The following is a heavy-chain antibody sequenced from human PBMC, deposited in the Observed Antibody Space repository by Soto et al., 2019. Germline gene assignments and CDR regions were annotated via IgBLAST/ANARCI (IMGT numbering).Heavy chain of an antibody. V-gene: IGHV1-69*13. J-gene: IGHJ5*02. D-gene: IGHD2-15*01. CDR3: ARSYCSGGSCYSSGNWFDP. Sequence: SVKVSCKASGGTFSSYAISWVRQAPGQGLEWMGGIIPIFGTANYAQKFQGRVTITADESTSTAYMELSSLRSEDTAVYYCARSYCSGGSCYSSGNWFDPWGQGTLVTVSS. CDR2: IIPIFGTA. CDR1: GGTFSSYA.